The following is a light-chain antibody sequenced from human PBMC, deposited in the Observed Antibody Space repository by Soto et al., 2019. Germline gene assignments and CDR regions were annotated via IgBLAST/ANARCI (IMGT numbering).Light chain of an antibody. V-gene: IGKV1-9*01. CDR1: QGISSY. CDR2: GAS. J-gene: IGKJ4*01. Sequence: IQLTQSPSSLSASVGDRVTITCRASQGISSYLAWYQQKPGKAPQLLIYGASTLQSGVPSRFSGSEYGTDFTLTISSLQPEDFATYYCLQLTSYPLTFGGGTKVEIK. CDR3: LQLTSYPLT.